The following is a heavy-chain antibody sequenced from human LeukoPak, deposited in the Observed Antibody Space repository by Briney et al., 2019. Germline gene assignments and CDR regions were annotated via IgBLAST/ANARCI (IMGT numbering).Heavy chain of an antibody. CDR1: GYSISSGYY. J-gene: IGHJ6*03. CDR3: ARPIFQPSGYYYYYMDV. D-gene: IGHD3-3*01. Sequence: SETLSLTCAVSGYSISSGYYWGWIRQPPVKGLEWIGSIYHSGSTYYNPSLKSRVTISVDTSKNQFSLKLSSVTAADTAVYYCARPIFQPSGYYYYYMDVWGKGTTVTVSS. V-gene: IGHV4-38-2*01. CDR2: IYHSGST.